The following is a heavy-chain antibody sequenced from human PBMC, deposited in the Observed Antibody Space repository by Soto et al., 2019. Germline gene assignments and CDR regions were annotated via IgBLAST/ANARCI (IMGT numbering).Heavy chain of an antibody. CDR3: ARGNSTGSHYNSGY. V-gene: IGHV3-48*02. Sequence: EVQLVESGGGLVQPGVSLRLSCLTSGFSFHTFDMNWVRQAPGRGLEWVSSISRTGGTIYYADSVRGRFTVSRDNAVTSLYLQMSSLRDEDTAVYYCARGNSTGSHYNSGYWGQGTLVIVSS. J-gene: IGHJ4*02. D-gene: IGHD3-10*01. CDR2: ISRTGGTI. CDR1: GFSFHTFD.